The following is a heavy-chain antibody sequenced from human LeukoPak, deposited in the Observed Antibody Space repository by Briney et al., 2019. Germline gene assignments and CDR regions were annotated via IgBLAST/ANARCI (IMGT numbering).Heavy chain of an antibody. CDR3: ARGVVPYYSCMDI. CDR2: ISYDGSNK. D-gene: IGHD2-21*01. CDR1: GFTFSSYA. V-gene: IGHV3-30-3*01. J-gene: IGHJ6*03. Sequence: GRSLRLSCAASGFTFSSYALHWVRQAPGKGREGVALISYDGSNKYYADSVRGRFTISRDNSKNTLYLQMSSLRPEDTAVYYCARGVVPYYSCMDIWGNGTTVTVSS.